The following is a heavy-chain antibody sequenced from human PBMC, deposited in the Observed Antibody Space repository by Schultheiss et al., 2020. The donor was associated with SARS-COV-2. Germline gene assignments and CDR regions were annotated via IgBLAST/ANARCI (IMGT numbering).Heavy chain of an antibody. J-gene: IGHJ5*02. CDR3: ASWLHRFDP. D-gene: IGHD6-19*01. CDR2: ISYDGSNK. V-gene: IGHV3-30-3*01. Sequence: GGSLRLSCAASGFTFSSYWMSWVRQAPGKGLEWVAVISYDGSNKYYADSVKGRFTISRDNSKNTLYLQMNSLRAEDTAVYYCASWLHRFDPWGQGTLVTVSS. CDR1: GFTFSSYW.